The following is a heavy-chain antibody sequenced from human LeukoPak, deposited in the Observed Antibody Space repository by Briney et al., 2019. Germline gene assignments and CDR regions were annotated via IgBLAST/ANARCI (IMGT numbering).Heavy chain of an antibody. Sequence: ASVKVSCKASGYTFTGYYMHWVRQAPGQGREWMGRINPNSGGTNYAQKFQGRVTMARDTSISTAYMELSRLRSDDTAVYYCARGRRTRGYYDIQDYWGQGTLVTVSS. J-gene: IGHJ4*02. CDR2: INPNSGGT. CDR1: GYTFTGYY. CDR3: ARGRRTRGYYDIQDY. V-gene: IGHV1-2*06. D-gene: IGHD3-22*01.